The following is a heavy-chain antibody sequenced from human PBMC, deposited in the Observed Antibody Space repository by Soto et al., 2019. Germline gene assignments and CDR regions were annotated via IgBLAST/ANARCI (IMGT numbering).Heavy chain of an antibody. V-gene: IGHV3-13*01. Sequence: GGSLSLSCAASGFTFSSYDMHWVRQATGKGLEWVSAIGTAGDTYYPGSVKGRFTLSRENAKNSLYLQMNSLRAEDTAVYYCARDADSSSWYLAFDIWGQGTMVTVSS. D-gene: IGHD6-13*01. CDR2: IGTAGDT. J-gene: IGHJ3*02. CDR3: ARDADSSSWYLAFDI. CDR1: GFTFSSYD.